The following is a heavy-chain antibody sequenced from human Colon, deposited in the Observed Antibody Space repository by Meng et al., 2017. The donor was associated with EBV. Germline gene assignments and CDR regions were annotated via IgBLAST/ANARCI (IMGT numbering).Heavy chain of an antibody. Sequence: QVQLRGAAQVQRKPSGTLSLTCGVSGVSIKSNIRWTWVRQPPGKGLEWIGDIDDSGSTNYNPSLNSRISISLDKSKNHFSLKVNSVTAADTAVYYCARGKQDAWELLAYWGQGALVTVSS. D-gene: IGHD1-26*01. V-gene: IGHV4-4*02. CDR3: ARGKQDAWELLAY. CDR2: IDDSGST. CDR1: GVSIKSNIR. J-gene: IGHJ4*02.